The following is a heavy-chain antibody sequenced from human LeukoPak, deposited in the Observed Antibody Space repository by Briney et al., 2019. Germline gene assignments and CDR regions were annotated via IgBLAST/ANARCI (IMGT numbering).Heavy chain of an antibody. CDR1: GGSISSGGYY. Sequence: PSQTLSLTCTVSGGSISSGGYYWSWIRQHPGKGLEWIGYIYYSGSTYYNPSLKSRVIISVDTSKNQFSLKLSSVTAADTAVYYCARIQIGVGSRNFDYWGQGTLVTVSS. J-gene: IGHJ4*02. V-gene: IGHV4-31*03. D-gene: IGHD1-26*01. CDR2: IYYSGST. CDR3: ARIQIGVGSRNFDY.